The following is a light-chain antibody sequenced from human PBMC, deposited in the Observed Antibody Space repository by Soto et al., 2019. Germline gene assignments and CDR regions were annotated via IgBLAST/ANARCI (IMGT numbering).Light chain of an antibody. CDR3: QSYDSSLGNV. CDR2: GNS. Sequence: QSVLTQPPSVSGAPGQRVTISCTGSSSNIGAGYDVHWYQQLPGTAPKLLIYGNSNRPSGVPDRFSGSKSGTSASLAITGLQAEDEADYYCQSYDSSLGNVFGTGTKLTVL. J-gene: IGLJ1*01. V-gene: IGLV1-40*01. CDR1: SSNIGAGYD.